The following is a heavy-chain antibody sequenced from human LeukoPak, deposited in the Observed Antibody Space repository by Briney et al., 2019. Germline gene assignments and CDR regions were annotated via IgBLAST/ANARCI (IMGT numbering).Heavy chain of an antibody. V-gene: IGHV6-1*01. Sequence: SQTLSLTCAISGDSVSSNSAAWNWVRQSPSRGLEWLGRTYYRSKWYYDYAVSQQSRITVNPDTSKNQFSLQLYSVTPDDTAVYYCARASWIPFDYWGQGTLVTVSS. D-gene: IGHD5-18*01. CDR1: GDSVSSNSAA. CDR2: TYYRSKWYY. CDR3: ARASWIPFDY. J-gene: IGHJ4*02.